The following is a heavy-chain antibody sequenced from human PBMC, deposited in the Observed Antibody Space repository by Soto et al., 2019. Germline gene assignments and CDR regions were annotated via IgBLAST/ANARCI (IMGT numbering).Heavy chain of an antibody. CDR3: AKGDRAVAGSLGY. D-gene: IGHD6-19*01. CDR2: ISYDGSNK. J-gene: IGHJ4*02. V-gene: IGHV3-30*18. CDR1: GFTFSSYG. Sequence: QVQLVESGGGVVQPGRSLRLSCAASGFTFSSYGMHWVRQAPGKGLEWVAVISYDGSNKYYADSVKGRFTISRDNSKNTLYLQMNSLRAEDTAVYYCAKGDRAVAGSLGYWGQGTLVTVSS.